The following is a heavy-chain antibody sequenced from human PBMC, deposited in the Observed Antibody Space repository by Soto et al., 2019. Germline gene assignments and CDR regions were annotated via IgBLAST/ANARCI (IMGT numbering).Heavy chain of an antibody. Sequence: GGSLRLSCAASGFTFSSYGMHWVRQAPGKGLEWVAVISGSGGSTYYADSVKGRFTISRDNSKNTLYLQMNSLRAEDTAVYYCAKDPPYDSSGYYFTFDYWGQGTLVTVSS. D-gene: IGHD3-22*01. J-gene: IGHJ4*02. CDR1: GFTFSSYG. V-gene: IGHV3-23*01. CDR3: AKDPPYDSSGYYFTFDY. CDR2: ISGSGGST.